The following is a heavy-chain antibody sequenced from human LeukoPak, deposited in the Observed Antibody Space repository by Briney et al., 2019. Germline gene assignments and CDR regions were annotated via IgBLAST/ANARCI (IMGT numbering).Heavy chain of an antibody. CDR3: ARERGIAARPFDY. Sequence: GGSLRLSCTASGFTFSSYSVIWIRQAPGKGREWVSYIICTSSTIYYRASEKGRFTISRDNAKNSLYLQMNSLRAEDTAVYYCARERGIAARPFDYWGQGNRVIVSS. V-gene: IGHV3-48*04. CDR2: IICTSSTI. CDR1: GFTFSSYS. J-gene: IGHJ4*02. D-gene: IGHD6-6*01.